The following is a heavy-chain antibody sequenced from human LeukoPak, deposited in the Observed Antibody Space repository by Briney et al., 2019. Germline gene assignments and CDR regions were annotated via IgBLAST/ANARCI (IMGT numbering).Heavy chain of an antibody. CDR2: IYTSGST. Sequence: SETLSLTCTVSGDSISSASYYWSRIRQPAGKGLQWIGRIYTSGSTYYNPSLKSRVTISVDTSKNQFSLKLSSVTAADTAVYFCAREREGPYGYLDYWGQGTLVTVSS. J-gene: IGHJ4*02. D-gene: IGHD4-17*01. CDR3: AREREGPYGYLDY. V-gene: IGHV4-61*02. CDR1: GDSISSASYY.